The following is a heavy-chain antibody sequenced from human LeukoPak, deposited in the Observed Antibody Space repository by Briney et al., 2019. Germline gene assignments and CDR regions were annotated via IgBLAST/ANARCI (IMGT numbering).Heavy chain of an antibody. CDR3: AESGGSGSYDY. CDR2: IIPILGIA. J-gene: IGHJ4*02. D-gene: IGHD3-10*01. Sequence: SVKVSCKASGGTFSSYAISWVRQAPGQGLEWMGRIIPILGIANYAQKFQGRVTITADKSTSTAYMELSSLRSEDTAVYYCAESGGSGSYDYWGQGTLVTVSS. V-gene: IGHV1-69*04. CDR1: GGTFSSYA.